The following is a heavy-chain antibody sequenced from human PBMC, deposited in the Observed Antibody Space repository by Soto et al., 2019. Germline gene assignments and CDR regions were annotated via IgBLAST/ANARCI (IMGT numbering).Heavy chain of an antibody. D-gene: IGHD2-21*01. J-gene: IGHJ6*02. CDR1: GGSIRSYY. CDR2: IYSRGDT. Sequence: XETLSLTCSVAGGSIRSYYWNWLRQPAGKGLEWIGRIYSRGDTNYNPSVKSRVTMSVDTSKNEFSLRLNSVTAADTAVYYCAGIGEDVYYGMDVWGQGPTVTVSS. V-gene: IGHV4-4*07. CDR3: AGIGEDVYYGMDV.